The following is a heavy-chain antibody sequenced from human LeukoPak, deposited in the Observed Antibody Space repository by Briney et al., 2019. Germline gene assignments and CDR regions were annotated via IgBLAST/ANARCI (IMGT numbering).Heavy chain of an antibody. CDR3: AREGYYYDSSGYYYPYYFDY. CDR2: ISVYNGDT. CDR1: DYTFTSYG. J-gene: IGHJ4*02. D-gene: IGHD3-22*01. V-gene: IGHV1-18*01. Sequence: ASVKVSCKASDYTFTSYGISWVRQAPGQGLEWMGWISVYNGDTNYPQKFQGRVTMTTDTTTSTAYMELRSLRSDDTAVYYCAREGYYYDSSGYYYPYYFDYWGQGTLVTVSS.